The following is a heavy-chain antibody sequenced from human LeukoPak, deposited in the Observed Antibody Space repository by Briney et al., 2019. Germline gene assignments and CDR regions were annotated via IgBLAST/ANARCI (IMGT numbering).Heavy chain of an antibody. CDR2: IFYSGST. J-gene: IGHJ4*02. CDR3: ARRHYYDSSGPLNY. D-gene: IGHD3-22*01. V-gene: IGHV4-39*01. CDR1: GGSISTSSYY. Sequence: PSETLSLTCTVSGGSISTSSYYWGWIRQPPGRGLEWIGNIFYSGSTYYNPSFKSRITISVDTSKNQFSLKMRSVTAADTAVYYCARRHYYDSSGPLNYWGQGTLVTVSS.